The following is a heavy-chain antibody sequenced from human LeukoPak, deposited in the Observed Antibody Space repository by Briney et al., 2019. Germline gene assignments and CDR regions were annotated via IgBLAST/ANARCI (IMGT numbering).Heavy chain of an antibody. CDR3: ARADCSSSTCYLRRSWFDP. CDR2: ISTSSRYI. D-gene: IGHD2-2*01. J-gene: IGHJ5*02. V-gene: IGHV3-21*01. CDR1: GFTLSNYD. Sequence: PGGSLRLFCAASGFTLSNYDMNWVRQAPGKGLEWVSSISTSSRYIYYKDSVRGRFTTSRDDAKNSLYLEMNSLRAEDTAVYYCARADCSSSTCYLRRSWFDPWGQGTLVTVSS.